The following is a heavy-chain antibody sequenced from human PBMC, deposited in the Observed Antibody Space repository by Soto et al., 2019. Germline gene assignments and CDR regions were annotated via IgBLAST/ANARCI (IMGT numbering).Heavy chain of an antibody. CDR1: GGSISSYY. CDR3: VRDLRKGQSYYYYGMDV. Sequence: QVQLQESGPGLVEPSETLSLTCTVSGGSISSYYWSWIRQPPGKGLEWIGYIDYSGSTNYHPSLKSRVTMSVDTSKNQFSLKLSSVTAADTAVYYCVRDLRKGQSYYYYGMDVWGQGTTVTVSS. J-gene: IGHJ6*02. V-gene: IGHV4-59*01. CDR2: IDYSGST.